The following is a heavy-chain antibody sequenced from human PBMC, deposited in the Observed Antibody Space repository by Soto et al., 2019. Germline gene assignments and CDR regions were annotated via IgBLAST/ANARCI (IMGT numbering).Heavy chain of an antibody. CDR3: VXYRLKYLGYSGYDWPLED. V-gene: IGHV3-7*03. Sequence: PGGSLRLSCVGSGFTFSSYWMSWVRQAPGKGLEWVANIKEDGSEKYYVDLAKGRFTISRDNAKKSLDLQMNSLRVEDTAVYYCVXYRLKYLGYSGYDWPLEDWVQGALVTVSS. D-gene: IGHD5-12*01. J-gene: IGHJ4*02. CDR1: GFTFSSYW. CDR2: IKEDGSEK.